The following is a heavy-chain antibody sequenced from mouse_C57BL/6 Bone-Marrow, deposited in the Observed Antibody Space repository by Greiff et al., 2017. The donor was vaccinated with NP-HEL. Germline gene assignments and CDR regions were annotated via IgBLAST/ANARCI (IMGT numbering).Heavy chain of an antibody. CDR3: ARPLSHYGSSHWYFDV. CDR1: GFTFSSYG. V-gene: IGHV5-6*02. D-gene: IGHD1-1*01. Sequence: EVMLVESGGDLVKPGGSLKLSCAASGFTFSSYGMSWVRQTPDKRLEWVATISSGGSYTYYPDSVKGRFTISRDNAKNTLYLQMSSLKSEDTAMYYCARPLSHYGSSHWYFDVWGTGTTVTVSS. CDR2: ISSGGSYT. J-gene: IGHJ1*03.